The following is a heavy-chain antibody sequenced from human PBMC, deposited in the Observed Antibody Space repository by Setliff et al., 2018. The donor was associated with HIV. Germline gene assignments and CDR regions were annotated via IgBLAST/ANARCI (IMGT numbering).Heavy chain of an antibody. V-gene: IGHV4-34*01. CDR2: INYSGTT. CDR3: AKHGFERKSPYNWFDS. CDR1: GGSFSGNY. J-gene: IGHJ5*01. D-gene: IGHD2-21*01. Sequence: SETLSLTCAIYGGSFSGNYWSWIRQPPGKGLEWIGEINYSGTTNHNPFLKSRVTISVDTSKKQFSLKLNSVTAADTAMYYCAKHGFERKSPYNWFDSWGQGTLVTVSS.